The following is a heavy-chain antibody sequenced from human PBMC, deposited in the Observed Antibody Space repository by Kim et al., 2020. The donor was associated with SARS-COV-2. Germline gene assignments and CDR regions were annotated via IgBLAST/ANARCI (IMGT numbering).Heavy chain of an antibody. Sequence: DSVVGRFTISRDNSRNTVYLQMNSLRAEDTAVYYCARLGPVTANYYYGMDVWGQGTTVTVSS. J-gene: IGHJ6*02. V-gene: IGHV3-53*01. CDR3: ARLGPVTANYYYGMDV. D-gene: IGHD2-21*02.